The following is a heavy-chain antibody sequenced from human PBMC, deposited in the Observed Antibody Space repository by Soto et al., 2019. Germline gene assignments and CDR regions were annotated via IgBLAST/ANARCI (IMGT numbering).Heavy chain of an antibody. V-gene: IGHV4-59*01. CDR1: GGSISSYY. CDR2: IYYSGST. CDR3: ARQNYDILTGYDY. Sequence: SETLSLTCTVSGGSISSYYWSWIRRPPGKGLEWIGYIYYSGSTNYNPSLKSRVTISVDTSKNQFSLKLSSVTAADTAVYYCARQNYDILTGYDYWGQGTLVTVSS. D-gene: IGHD3-9*01. J-gene: IGHJ4*02.